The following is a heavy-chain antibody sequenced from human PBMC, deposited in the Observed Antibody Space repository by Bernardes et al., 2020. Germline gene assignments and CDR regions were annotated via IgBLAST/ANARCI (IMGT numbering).Heavy chain of an antibody. CDR3: AKDVRRGGGGSDY. J-gene: IGHJ4*02. CDR1: GFTFNTYA. V-gene: IGHV3-23*01. Sequence: GGSLRLSCAASGFTFNTYAMTWVRQAPGKGLEWVSLISASGDNTYYADSVKGRFTISTDTSKNSLYLYLQLNSLRAGDTAIYYCAKDVRRGGGGSDYGGQGTLVTVTS. CDR2: ISASGDNT. D-gene: IGHD3-10*02.